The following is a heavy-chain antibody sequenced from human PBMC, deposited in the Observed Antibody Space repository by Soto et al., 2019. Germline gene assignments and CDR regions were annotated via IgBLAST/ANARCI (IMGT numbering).Heavy chain of an antibody. Sequence: EVQLLESGGGLKQPGESLRLSCAASGFSFSSYAMSWVLQAPGKGLEWVSGIRDSGGNTYDAASVTGRFTISRDNAKNTVYLQMNSLRAEDTAVYYCAKSGGFSGYDWRVYYYYGMDVCCQGTTVTVS. CDR2: IRDSGGNT. CDR3: AKSGGFSGYDWRVYYYYGMDV. D-gene: IGHD5-12*01. J-gene: IGHJ6*02. V-gene: IGHV3-23*01. CDR1: GFSFSSYA.